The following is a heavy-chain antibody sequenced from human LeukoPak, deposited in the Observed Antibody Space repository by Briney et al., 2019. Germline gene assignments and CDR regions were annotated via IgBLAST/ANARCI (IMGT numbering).Heavy chain of an antibody. J-gene: IGHJ4*02. Sequence: SETLSLTCAVYGGSFSGYYWSWIRQPPGKGLEWIGEINHSGSTNYNPSLKSRVTISVDTSKNQFSLNLNSVTAADTAVYYCAYGSNSAADHWGQGTLVTVSS. CDR2: INHSGST. D-gene: IGHD4-23*01. CDR3: AYGSNSAADH. CDR1: GGSFSGYY. V-gene: IGHV4-34*01.